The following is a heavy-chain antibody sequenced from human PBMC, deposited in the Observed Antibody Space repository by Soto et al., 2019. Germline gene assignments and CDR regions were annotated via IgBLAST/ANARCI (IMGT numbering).Heavy chain of an antibody. Sequence: HPGGSLRLSCAASGFTVSSNYMSWVRQAPGKGLEWVSVIYSGGSTYYADSVEGRFTISRDNSKNTLYLQMNSLRAEDTAVYYCAREVTRFGSPRGMDVWGQGTTVTVSS. CDR1: GFTVSSNY. CDR3: AREVTRFGSPRGMDV. V-gene: IGHV3-53*01. CDR2: IYSGGST. D-gene: IGHD3-10*02. J-gene: IGHJ6*02.